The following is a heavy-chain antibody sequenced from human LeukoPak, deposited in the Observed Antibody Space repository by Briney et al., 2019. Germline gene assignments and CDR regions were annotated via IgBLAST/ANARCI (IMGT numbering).Heavy chain of an antibody. J-gene: IGHJ4*02. D-gene: IGHD3-10*01. Sequence: ASVKVSCKASGYTFTSYYMHWVRQAPGQGLEWMGIINPSGGSTSYAQEFQGRVTMTRDTSTSTVYMELSSLRSEDTAVYYCAREKDPLRYGSGSYCDYWGQGTLVTVSS. CDR1: GYTFTSYY. CDR3: AREKDPLRYGSGSYCDY. V-gene: IGHV1-46*03. CDR2: INPSGGST.